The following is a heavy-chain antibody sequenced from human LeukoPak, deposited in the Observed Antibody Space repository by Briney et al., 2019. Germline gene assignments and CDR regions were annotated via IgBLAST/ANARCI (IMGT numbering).Heavy chain of an antibody. CDR3: ARGFLAHFYGPSSHDY. J-gene: IGHJ4*02. D-gene: IGHD2/OR15-2a*01. CDR2: IIHNVGI. CDR1: GGSFSDYY. Sequence: QPSETLSLTCAVYGGSFSDYYWAWIRQPPGKGLEWIGEIIHNVGINYNPSLKSRVTLSLDTSMNHVSLRLTSVTAADTGVYYCARGFLAHFYGPSSHDYWGQGTLVSVSS. V-gene: IGHV4-34*01.